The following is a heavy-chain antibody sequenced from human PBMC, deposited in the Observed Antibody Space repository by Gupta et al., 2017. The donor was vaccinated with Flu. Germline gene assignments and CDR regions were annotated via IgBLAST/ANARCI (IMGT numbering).Heavy chain of an antibody. CDR1: GFTFSSYW. J-gene: IGHJ6*02. D-gene: IGHD1-26*01. V-gene: IGHV3-7*01. CDR2: IKQDGSEQ. CDR3: ARGGWAEWELLLLRVDRGMDV. Sequence: EVQLVESGGCLVQPGGSLRLSCAASGFTFSSYWMSWVRQAPGKGLEWVANIKQDGSEQDYVDSVKGRLTISRDNAKNSLYRQMNSLRAEDTAVYYCARGGWAEWELLLLRVDRGMDVWGQGTMVTVSS.